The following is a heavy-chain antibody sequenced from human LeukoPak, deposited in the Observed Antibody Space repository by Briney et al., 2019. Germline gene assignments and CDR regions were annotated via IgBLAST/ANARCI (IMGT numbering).Heavy chain of an antibody. CDR1: GFTFDDYA. D-gene: IGHD6-19*01. V-gene: IGHV3-23*01. CDR2: ISGSGGST. CDR3: ANGPPRIAVAGTGVDY. Sequence: PGGSLRLSCAASGFTFDDYAMHWVRQAPGKGLEWVSGISGSGGSTYYADSVKGRFTISRDNSKNTLYLQMNSLRAEDTAVYYCANGPPRIAVAGTGVDYWGQGTLVTVSS. J-gene: IGHJ4*02.